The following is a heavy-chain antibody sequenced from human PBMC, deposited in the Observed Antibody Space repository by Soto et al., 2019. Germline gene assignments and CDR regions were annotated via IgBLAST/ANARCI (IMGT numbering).Heavy chain of an antibody. V-gene: IGHV1-69*01. CDR2: IIPKLGYA. D-gene: IGHD2-21*01. CDR3: ARGGDSYNFGAVY. Sequence: QVQLVQSGAEVKEPGSSVKVSCKASGGGNLRDYRTTWVRRAPGQGLELMGGIIPKLGYANYAQNFQGRVTITADESTKTVYMELRSLRSDDTAVYYCARGGDSYNFGAVYWGQGTPVTVSS. CDR1: GGGNLRDYR. J-gene: IGHJ4*02.